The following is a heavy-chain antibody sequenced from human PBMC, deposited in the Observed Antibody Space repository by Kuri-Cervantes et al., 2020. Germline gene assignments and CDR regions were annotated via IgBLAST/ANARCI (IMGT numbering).Heavy chain of an antibody. CDR1: GFTFSSYW. CDR3: AIPIGGSYGEEI. V-gene: IGHV3-48*04. CDR2: ISSSGSTI. J-gene: IGHJ3*02. D-gene: IGHD1-26*01. Sequence: GGSLRLSCAASGFTFSSYWMTWVRQAPGKGLEWVSYISSSGSTIYYADSVKGRFTISRDNAKNSLYLQMNSLRAEDTAVYYCAIPIGGSYGEEIWGQGTMVTVSS.